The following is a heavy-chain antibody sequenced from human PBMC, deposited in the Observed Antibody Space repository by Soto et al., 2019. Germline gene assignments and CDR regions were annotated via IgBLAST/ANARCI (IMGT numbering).Heavy chain of an antibody. D-gene: IGHD1-26*01. CDR2: ISASGGST. Sequence: EVPLLESGGGLVQPGGSMRLSCAASALTFSSYAMSWVRKAQGKGLEWVSAISASGGSTYYADSVKGRFTISRDSSENTLYLQMISLRADDTAVYYCAKGSGNSVYNFDDWGQGTLVTVSS. J-gene: IGHJ4*02. CDR1: ALTFSSYA. V-gene: IGHV3-23*01. CDR3: AKGSGNSVYNFDD.